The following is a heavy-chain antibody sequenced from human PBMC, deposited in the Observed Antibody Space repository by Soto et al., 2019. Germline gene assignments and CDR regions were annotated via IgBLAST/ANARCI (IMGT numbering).Heavy chain of an antibody. CDR2: IIPIFGTA. CDR1: GGTFSSYA. J-gene: IGHJ4*02. D-gene: IGHD2-21*02. V-gene: IGHV1-69*01. CDR3: ARANDYHFVVVTANGFDY. Sequence: QVQLVQSGAEVKKPGSSVKVSCEASGGTFSSYAISWVRQAPGQGLEWMGGIIPIFGTANYAQKFQGRVTITADESTSTAYMELSSLRSEDTAVYYCARANDYHFVVVTANGFDYCGQGTLVTVSS.